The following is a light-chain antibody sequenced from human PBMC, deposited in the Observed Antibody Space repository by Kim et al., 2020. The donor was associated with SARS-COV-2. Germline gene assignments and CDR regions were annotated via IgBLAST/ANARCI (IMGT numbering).Light chain of an antibody. J-gene: IGKJ1*01. CDR3: QQFGSLPWT. Sequence: EVVLTQSPDTLSLSPGERATLSCRASQSFSNSYLAWYQQRPGQAPRLLIYGASNRATGIPDRFSGSGSGTDFTLTISRLEPEDFVVYFCQQFGSLPWTFGRGTKVDIK. V-gene: IGKV3-20*01. CDR2: GAS. CDR1: QSFSNSY.